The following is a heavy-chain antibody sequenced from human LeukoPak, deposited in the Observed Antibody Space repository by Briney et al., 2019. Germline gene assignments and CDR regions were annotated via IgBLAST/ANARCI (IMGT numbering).Heavy chain of an antibody. J-gene: IGHJ4*02. D-gene: IGHD6-13*01. CDR3: ARAQGIYYFDY. V-gene: IGHV4-34*01. CDR2: TNHSGST. Sequence: SETLSLTCAVYGGSFSGYYWSWIRQPPGKGLEWIGETNHSGSTNYNPSLKSRVTISVDTSKNQFSLKLSSVTAADTAVYYCARAQGIYYFDYWGQGTLVTVSS. CDR1: GGSFSGYY.